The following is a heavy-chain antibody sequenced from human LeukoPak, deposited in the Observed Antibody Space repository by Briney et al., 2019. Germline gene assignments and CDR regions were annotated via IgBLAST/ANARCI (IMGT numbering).Heavy chain of an antibody. V-gene: IGHV4-59*01. CDR1: GDSISSYY. CDR2: IYYSGST. J-gene: IGHJ4*02. Sequence: PSETLSLTCTVSGDSISSYYWSWIRQPPGKGLEWIGYIYYSGSTNYNPSLQSRVTISVDTSKNQFSLKLSSVTAADTAVYYCARERCSSCCFDYWGQGTRVTVSS. D-gene: IGHD6-13*01. CDR3: ARERCSSCCFDY.